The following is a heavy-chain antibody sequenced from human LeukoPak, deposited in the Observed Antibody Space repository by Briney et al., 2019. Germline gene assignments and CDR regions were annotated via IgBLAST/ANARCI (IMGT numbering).Heavy chain of an antibody. CDR1: GITVSGYW. CDR2: ITWDGDST. V-gene: IGHV3-43D*03. CDR3: TKGRNSGAPYYYYMDV. D-gene: IGHD3-10*01. Sequence: GGSLRLSCAASGITVSGYWMHWVRQAPGKGLEWVSVITWDGDSTYYADSVKGRFTISRDNSKDSLYLQMNSLRAEDTALYYCTKGRNSGAPYYYYMDVWGKGTTVTVSS. J-gene: IGHJ6*03.